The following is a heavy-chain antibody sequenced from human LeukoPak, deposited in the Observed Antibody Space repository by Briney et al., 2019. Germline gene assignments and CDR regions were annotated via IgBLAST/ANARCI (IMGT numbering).Heavy chain of an antibody. CDR2: IYPGDSHT. CDR3: ARRVAAPYYYGMDV. Sequence: GESLKISCKGSGYDFINYWIGWVRQMPGKGLEWMGIIYPGDSHTRYSPSFQGQVTISVDKSISTAYLQWSSLKASDNGIYYCARRVAAPYYYGMDVWGQGIRVTVSS. V-gene: IGHV5-51*01. CDR1: GYDFINYW. D-gene: IGHD2-15*01. J-gene: IGHJ6*01.